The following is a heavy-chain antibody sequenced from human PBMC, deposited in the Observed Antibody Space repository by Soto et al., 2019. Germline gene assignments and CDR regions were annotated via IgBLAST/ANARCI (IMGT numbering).Heavy chain of an antibody. J-gene: IGHJ4*02. CDR1: GFTLSSYA. V-gene: IGHV3-23*01. CDR2: IDGSGGDI. Sequence: QFLESGRYLGQPGGSMRLSCGASGFTLSSYALCWVLQAPGTGLERDSVIDGSGGDISLADSVKGRFTISRDNSKSTLFLHMNRLRVEDTGRYYCAKEVVAAAYVETSPFDLWGQGTLVTVSS. CDR3: AKEVVAAAYVETSPFDL. D-gene: IGHD5-12*01.